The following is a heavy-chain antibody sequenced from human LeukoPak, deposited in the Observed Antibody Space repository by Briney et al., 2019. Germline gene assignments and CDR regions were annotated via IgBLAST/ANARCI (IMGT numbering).Heavy chain of an antibody. Sequence: ASVKVSCKASGYTFTGYYMHWVRQAPGQGLEWMGWINPNSGGTNYAQKFQGWVTMTRDTSISTAYMELSRLRSDDTAVYYCARVISPSYYYYMDVWGKGTTVTVSS. CDR1: GYTFTGYY. J-gene: IGHJ6*03. D-gene: IGHD2-15*01. V-gene: IGHV1-2*04. CDR2: INPNSGGT. CDR3: ARVISPSYYYYMDV.